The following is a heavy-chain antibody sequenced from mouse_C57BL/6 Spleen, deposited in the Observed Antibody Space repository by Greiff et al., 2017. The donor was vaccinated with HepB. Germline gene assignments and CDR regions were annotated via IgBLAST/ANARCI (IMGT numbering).Heavy chain of an antibody. CDR1: GYAFSSSW. CDR3: ARWRDSNYPYYAMDY. D-gene: IGHD2-5*01. Sequence: QVQLQQSGPELVKPGASVKISCKASGYAFSSSWMNWVKQRPGKGLEWIGRIYPGDGDTNYNGKFKGKATLTADKSSSTAYMQLSSLTSEDSAVYVCARWRDSNYPYYAMDYWGQGTSVTVSS. CDR2: IYPGDGDT. J-gene: IGHJ4*01. V-gene: IGHV1-82*01.